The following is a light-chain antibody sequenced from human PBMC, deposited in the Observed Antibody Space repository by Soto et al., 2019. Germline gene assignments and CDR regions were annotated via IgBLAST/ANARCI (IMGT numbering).Light chain of an antibody. Sequence: DIQMTQSPSSVSASVGDRVTITCRASQTISSWLAWYQQKPGKAPKLLIYKASTLKSGVPSRSSGSGAGTEFTLTISSLQPDDFATYYCQHYNSYSEAFGQGTKVDI. CDR1: QTISSW. CDR3: QHYNSYSEA. J-gene: IGKJ1*01. V-gene: IGKV1-5*03. CDR2: KAS.